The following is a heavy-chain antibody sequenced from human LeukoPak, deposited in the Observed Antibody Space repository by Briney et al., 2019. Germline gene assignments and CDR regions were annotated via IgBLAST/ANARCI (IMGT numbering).Heavy chain of an antibody. CDR1: GGSISSGSYY. D-gene: IGHD1-1*01. V-gene: IGHV4-61*02. Sequence: SETLSLTCTVSGGSISSGSYYWSWIRQPAGKGLEWIGRIYTSGSTYYNPSLKSRVTISIDTSKNQFSLKLRSVTAADTAVYYCARDGNALWGQGTLVTVSS. CDR2: IYTSGST. J-gene: IGHJ4*02. CDR3: ARDGNAL.